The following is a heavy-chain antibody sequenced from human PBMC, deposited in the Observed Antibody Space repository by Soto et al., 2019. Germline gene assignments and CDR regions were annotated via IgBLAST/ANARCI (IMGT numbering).Heavy chain of an antibody. CDR1: GFTFSSYC. CDR3: ARDPYRPYCSSTSCYAYFQH. CDR2: IWYDGSNK. J-gene: IGHJ1*01. Sequence: QVQLVESGGGVVQPGRSLRLSCAASGFTFSSYCMHWVRQAPGKGLEWVAVIWYDGSNKYYADSVKGRFTISRDNSKNTLYLQMNSLRAEDTAVYYCARDPYRPYCSSTSCYAYFQHWGQGTLVTVSS. V-gene: IGHV3-33*01. D-gene: IGHD2-2*01.